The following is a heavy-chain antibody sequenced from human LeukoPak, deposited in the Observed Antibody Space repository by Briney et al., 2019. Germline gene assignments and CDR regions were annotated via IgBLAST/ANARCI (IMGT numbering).Heavy chain of an antibody. D-gene: IGHD2-21*01. CDR3: AKGNQYGD. V-gene: IGHV3-30*18. CDR1: GVTLSPYG. Sequence: GMSLRLSCAASGVTLSPYGMHWVRQAPGKGLEWVAVISYEGGTQHYADSVRGRFTISRDNSKNTLYLQMNSLRAEDTAVYYCAKGNQYGDWGQGTLVTVSS. J-gene: IGHJ4*02. CDR2: ISYEGGTQ.